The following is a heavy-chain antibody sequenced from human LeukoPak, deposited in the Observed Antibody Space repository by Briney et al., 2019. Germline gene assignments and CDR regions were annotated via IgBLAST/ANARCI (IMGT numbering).Heavy chain of an antibody. CDR3: ARDFRSGQLLWFGESWNWFDP. J-gene: IGHJ5*02. CDR2: ISAYNGNT. D-gene: IGHD3-10*01. Sequence: ASVKVSCKASGYTFTSHGISWVRQAPGQGLEWMGWISAYNGNTHYAQKLQGKVTMTTDTSTSTAYMELRSLRSDDTAVYYCARDFRSGQLLWFGESWNWFDPWGQGTLVTVS. V-gene: IGHV1-18*01. CDR1: GYTFTSHG.